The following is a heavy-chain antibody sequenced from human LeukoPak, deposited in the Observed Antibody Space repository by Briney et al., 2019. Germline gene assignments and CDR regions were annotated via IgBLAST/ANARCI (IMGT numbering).Heavy chain of an antibody. CDR2: IYPGDSET. Sequence: GESLKISCKGSGYSFTSYWIGLVRQLPGKGLEWMGIIYPGDSETRYRPSFQGQVTISADKSISTAYLQWSSLKASDTAMYYCARVDGYNYVDYFDYWGQGTLVTVSS. V-gene: IGHV5-51*01. CDR1: GYSFTSYW. CDR3: ARVDGYNYVDYFDY. J-gene: IGHJ4*02. D-gene: IGHD5-24*01.